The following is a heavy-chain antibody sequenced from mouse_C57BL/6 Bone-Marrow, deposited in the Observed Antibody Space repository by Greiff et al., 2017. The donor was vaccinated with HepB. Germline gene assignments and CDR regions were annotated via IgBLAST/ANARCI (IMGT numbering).Heavy chain of an antibody. CDR2: IYPGSGST. CDR3: ARGNYYGNTWFAY. V-gene: IGHV1-55*01. Sequence: QVQLQQPGAELVKPGASVKMSCKASGYTFTSYWITWVKQRPGQGLEWIGDIYPGSGSTNYNEKFKSKARMTVDTSSSTAYMQLRSLTSEDSAVYYCARGNYYGNTWFAYWGQGTLVTVSA. D-gene: IGHD2-1*01. J-gene: IGHJ3*01. CDR1: GYTFTSYW.